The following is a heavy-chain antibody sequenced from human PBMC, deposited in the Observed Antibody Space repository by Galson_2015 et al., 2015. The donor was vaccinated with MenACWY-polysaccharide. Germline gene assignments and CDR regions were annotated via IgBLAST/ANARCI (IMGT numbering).Heavy chain of an antibody. CDR3: AKDSTAAASDGDY. Sequence: SLRLSCAASGFTFSSYGMHWVRQAPGKGLEWVAFIRYDGRDKYYADSVKGRFTLSRDNSKNTLYLQMNSLRAEDTAVYYCAKDSTAAASDGDYWGQGTLVTVSS. CDR1: GFTFSSYG. D-gene: IGHD6-13*01. CDR2: IRYDGRDK. J-gene: IGHJ4*02. V-gene: IGHV3-30*02.